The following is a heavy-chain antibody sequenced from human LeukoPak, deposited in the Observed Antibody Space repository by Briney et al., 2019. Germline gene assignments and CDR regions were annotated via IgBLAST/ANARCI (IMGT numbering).Heavy chain of an antibody. Sequence: PGGSLRLSCVASGFTVSSNYMSWVRQAPGKGLEWVSVIYSGGSTYYADSVKGRFTISRHNSKNTLYLQMNSLRAEDTAVYYCARGGTSHFDYWGQGTLVTVSS. CDR1: GFTVSSNY. J-gene: IGHJ4*02. CDR2: IYSGGST. CDR3: ARGGTSHFDY. D-gene: IGHD2-2*01. V-gene: IGHV3-53*04.